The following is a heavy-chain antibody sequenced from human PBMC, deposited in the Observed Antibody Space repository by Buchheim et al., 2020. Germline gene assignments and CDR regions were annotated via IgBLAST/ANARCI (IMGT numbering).Heavy chain of an antibody. CDR1: GFIFSKYW. CDR2: INTDGSTT. V-gene: IGHV3-74*01. CDR3: VRDRGWTAFDY. D-gene: IGHD6-19*01. J-gene: IGHJ4*02. Sequence: VHLVESGGELVQPGGSLRLSCAASGFIFSKYWIQWVRHAPGKGLERVSFINTDGSTTGYADSVKGRFTISRDNARTTVYLHMTSLRVEDTAVYYCVRDRGWTAFDYWGQGAL.